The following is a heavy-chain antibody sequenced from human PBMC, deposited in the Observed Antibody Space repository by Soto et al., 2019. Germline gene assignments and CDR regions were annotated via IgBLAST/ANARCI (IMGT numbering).Heavy chain of an antibody. D-gene: IGHD6-13*01. V-gene: IGHV3-74*01. CDR3: AREIATTGEYYFDY. CDR2: INRDGSSI. Sequence: EVPLVESGGGLVQPGGSLRLSCAASGFTFSSYWMHWVRQAPGKGLVWVSRINRDGSSINYADSARGRVTISRDNAKNTLYLQVNGLSAEDTAVYYCAREIATTGEYYFDYWGQGIVVTVSS. CDR1: GFTFSSYW. J-gene: IGHJ4*02.